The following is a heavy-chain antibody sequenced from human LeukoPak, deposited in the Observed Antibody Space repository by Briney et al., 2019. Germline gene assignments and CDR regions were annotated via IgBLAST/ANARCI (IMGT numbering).Heavy chain of an antibody. J-gene: IGHJ6*03. CDR2: IYHSGST. CDR1: GYSISSGFY. D-gene: IGHD6-6*01. Sequence: SETLSLTCSVSGYSISSGFYWGWIWQPPGKGLEWIGSIYHSGSTYYSPSLKSRVTISIDTSKNQFSLKLSSVTAADTAVYYCARGRPFMDVWGKGTTVTISS. V-gene: IGHV4-38-2*02. CDR3: ARGRPFMDV.